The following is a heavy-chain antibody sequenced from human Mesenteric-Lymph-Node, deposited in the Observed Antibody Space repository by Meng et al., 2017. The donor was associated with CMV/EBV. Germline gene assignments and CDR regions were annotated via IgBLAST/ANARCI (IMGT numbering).Heavy chain of an antibody. Sequence: SETLSLTCTVSGGSVSSGSYYWSWIRQPPGKGLEWIGYIYYSGSTNYNPSLKSRVTISVDTSKNQFSLKLSSVTAADTAVYYCARSEGYCSSTSCYDLWWFDPWGQGTLVTVSS. J-gene: IGHJ5*02. D-gene: IGHD2-2*01. CDR2: IYYSGST. CDR3: ARSEGYCSSTSCYDLWWFDP. CDR1: GGSVSSGSYY. V-gene: IGHV4-61*01.